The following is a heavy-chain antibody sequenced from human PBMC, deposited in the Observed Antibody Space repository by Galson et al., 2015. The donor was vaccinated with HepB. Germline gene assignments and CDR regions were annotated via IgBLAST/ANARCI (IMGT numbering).Heavy chain of an antibody. J-gene: IGHJ4*02. V-gene: IGHV3-33*01. Sequence: SLRLSCAASGFTFSSYGMHWVRQAPGKGLEWVAVIWYDGSNKYYADSVKGRFTISRDNSKNTLYLQMNSLRAEDTAVYYCARLGASGSSNFDYWGQGTLVTVSS. CDR3: ARLGASGSSNFDY. D-gene: IGHD1-26*01. CDR1: GFTFSSYG. CDR2: IWYDGSNK.